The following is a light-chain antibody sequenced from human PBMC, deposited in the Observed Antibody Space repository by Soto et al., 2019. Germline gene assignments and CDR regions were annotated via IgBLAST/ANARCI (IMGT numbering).Light chain of an antibody. CDR2: KAS. J-gene: IGKJ1*01. CDR1: QGISSY. CDR3: QHYNSYSEA. V-gene: IGKV1-5*03. Sequence: TLLTQSPSSLSASVGDRVTITCRASQGISSYLNWYQQKPGKAPKLLIYKASTLKSGVPSRFSGSGSGTEFTLTISSLQPDDFATYYCQHYNSYSEAFGQGTKVDIK.